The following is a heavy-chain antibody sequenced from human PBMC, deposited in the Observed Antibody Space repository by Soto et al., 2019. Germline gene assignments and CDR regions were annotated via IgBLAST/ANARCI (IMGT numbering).Heavy chain of an antibody. CDR1: GFSFSTHS. D-gene: IGHD3-22*01. J-gene: IGHJ4*02. Sequence: HPGGSLRLSCAASGFSFSTHSMHWVRQAPGKGLEWVAVISYDGTNEYYADFVKGRFTISRDNSKNTLYLQMISLRAEDTAGYYCAKSFYDKSGYYGLLDYWGQGT. V-gene: IGHV3-30*18. CDR2: ISYDGTNE. CDR3: AKSFYDKSGYYGLLDY.